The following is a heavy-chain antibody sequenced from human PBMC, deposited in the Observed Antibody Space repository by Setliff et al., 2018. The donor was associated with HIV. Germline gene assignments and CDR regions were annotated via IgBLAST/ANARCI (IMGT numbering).Heavy chain of an antibody. CDR2: IDWDDDK. J-gene: IGHJ4*02. CDR3: VRMISYSPYFDY. D-gene: IGHD1-26*01. V-gene: IGHV2-70*11. CDR1: GFSLSTSGMC. Sequence: SGPTCEPTQTLTLTCTFSGFSLSTSGMCVSWIRQPPGKALEWLARIDWDDDKYYSTSLKTRLTISKDTSKNQVVLKMTNMDPVDTATYYCVRMISYSPYFDYWGQGTLVTVSS.